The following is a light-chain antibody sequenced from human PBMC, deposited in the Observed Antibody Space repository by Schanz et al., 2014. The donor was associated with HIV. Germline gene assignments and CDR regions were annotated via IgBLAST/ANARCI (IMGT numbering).Light chain of an antibody. Sequence: SYELTQPPSVSVAPGKTARITCGGNNVGIKSVHWYQQKPGQAPMMVISYDTDRPSGIPERFSGSNSGHTATLTLDRVETADEADYFCQVWDGSTGVVFGGGTKVTVL. V-gene: IGLV3-21*04. CDR3: QVWDGSTGVV. J-gene: IGLJ2*01. CDR2: YDT. CDR1: NVGIKS.